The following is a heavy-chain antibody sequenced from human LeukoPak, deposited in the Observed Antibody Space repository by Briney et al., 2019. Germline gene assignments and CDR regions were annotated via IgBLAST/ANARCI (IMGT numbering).Heavy chain of an antibody. D-gene: IGHD2-2*01. Sequence: SETLSLTCTVSGGSISSGGYYWSWIRQHPGTGLEWIGYIYYSGSTYYNPSLKSRVTISVDTSKNQFSLKPSSVTAADTAVYYCARVGSCSSTSCYDWFDPWGQGTLVTVSS. CDR1: GGSISSGGYY. J-gene: IGHJ5*02. CDR3: ARVGSCSSTSCYDWFDP. V-gene: IGHV4-31*03. CDR2: IYYSGST.